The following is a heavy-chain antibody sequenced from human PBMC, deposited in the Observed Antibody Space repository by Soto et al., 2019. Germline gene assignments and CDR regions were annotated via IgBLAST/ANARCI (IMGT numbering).Heavy chain of an antibody. Sequence: AGGKVSCKASGYTFTSYGISWVRQAPGQGLEWMGWISAYNGNTNYAQKLQGRVTMTTDTSTSTAYMELRSLRSDDTAVYYCARDRSYNWNDYANAALDIWGQGTMVTVSS. D-gene: IGHD1-1*01. J-gene: IGHJ3*02. CDR2: ISAYNGNT. CDR3: ARDRSYNWNDYANAALDI. CDR1: GYTFTSYG. V-gene: IGHV1-18*01.